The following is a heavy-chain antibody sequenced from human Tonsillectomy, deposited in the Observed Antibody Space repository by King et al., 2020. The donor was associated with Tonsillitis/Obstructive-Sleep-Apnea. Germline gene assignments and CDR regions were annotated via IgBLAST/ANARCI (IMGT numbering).Heavy chain of an antibody. D-gene: IGHD5-18*01. CDR3: AKDLWRDTAMVYYFDY. Sequence: VQLVESGGDLVQPGGYLRLSCAASGFTFSSYAMGWVRQAPGKGLEWVSSFTDSGGDTYYADSVKGRFTISRDNSKNTLYLQMNSLRAEDTAVYYCAKDLWRDTAMVYYFDYWGQGTLVTVSS. V-gene: IGHV3-23*04. CDR2: FTDSGGDT. J-gene: IGHJ4*02. CDR1: GFTFSSYA.